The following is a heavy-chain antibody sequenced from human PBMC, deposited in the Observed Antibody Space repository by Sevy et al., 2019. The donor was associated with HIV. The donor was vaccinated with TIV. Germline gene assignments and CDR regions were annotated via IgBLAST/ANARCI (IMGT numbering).Heavy chain of an antibody. V-gene: IGHV3-49*03. CDR1: GFTFGDYA. D-gene: IGHD3-22*01. CDR2: FRSKAYGGTT. Sequence: GGSLRLSCTASGFTFGDYAMSWFRQAPGKGLEWVGFFRSKAYGGTTEYAASVKGRFTISRDDSKSIAYLQMNSLKTEDTAVYYCTRERVQYYYDSSGYPGAFDIWGRGTMVTVS. J-gene: IGHJ3*02. CDR3: TRERVQYYYDSSGYPGAFDI.